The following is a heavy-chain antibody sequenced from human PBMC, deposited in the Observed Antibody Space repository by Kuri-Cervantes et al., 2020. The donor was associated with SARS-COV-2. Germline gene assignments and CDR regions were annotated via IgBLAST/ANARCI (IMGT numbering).Heavy chain of an antibody. CDR1: GFTFSSYW. D-gene: IGHD3-3*01. J-gene: IGHJ6*02. Sequence: GESLKISCAASGFTFSSYWMSWVRQAPGKGLEWVANIKQDGSEKYYVDSVEGRFTISRDNAKNSLYLQMNSLRAEDTAVYYCARDPRNLAIFGVVIKGYYYYGMDVWGQGTTVTVSS. CDR3: ARDPRNLAIFGVVIKGYYYYGMDV. V-gene: IGHV3-7*05. CDR2: IKQDGSEK.